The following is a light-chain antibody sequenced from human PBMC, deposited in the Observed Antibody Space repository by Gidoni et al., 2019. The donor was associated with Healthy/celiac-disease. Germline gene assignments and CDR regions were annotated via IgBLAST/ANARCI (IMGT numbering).Light chain of an antibody. J-gene: IGKJ2*01. CDR3: QQRSNWPYT. CDR2: DAS. Sequence: PPPLSCAPGQRATPSCRASQSVSSYLAWHQQKPGQAPRLLIYDASNRATGIPARFSGSGSGTDFTLTISSLEPEDFAVYYCQQRSNWPYTFGQGTKLEIK. CDR1: QSVSSY. V-gene: IGKV3-11*01.